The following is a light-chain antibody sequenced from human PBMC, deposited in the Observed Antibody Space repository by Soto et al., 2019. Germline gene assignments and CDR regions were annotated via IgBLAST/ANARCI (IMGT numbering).Light chain of an antibody. CDR1: SSNIGAGYD. Sequence: QPVLTQPPSVSGAPGQRVIISCTGSSSNIGAGYDVHWYQQLPGTAPKLLIYGNTNRPSGVPDRFSGSKSGTSASLAITGLQAEDEADYYCQSYDSSLSGWVFGTGTKVTVL. CDR3: QSYDSSLSGWV. CDR2: GNT. J-gene: IGLJ1*01. V-gene: IGLV1-40*01.